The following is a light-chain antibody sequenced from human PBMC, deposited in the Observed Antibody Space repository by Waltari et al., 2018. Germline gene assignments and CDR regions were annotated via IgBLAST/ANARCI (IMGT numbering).Light chain of an antibody. CDR1: QTVNNNY. Sequence: ENVLTQSPATLSLSPGERATLSCRASQTVNNNYLAWYQQKPGQAPRLLIYIASSRAAGIPDRFTGSGSGTDFTITISRLEPEDFAVYYCHQYGASPRTFGRGTKVEIK. CDR2: IAS. J-gene: IGKJ1*01. V-gene: IGKV3-20*01. CDR3: HQYGASPRT.